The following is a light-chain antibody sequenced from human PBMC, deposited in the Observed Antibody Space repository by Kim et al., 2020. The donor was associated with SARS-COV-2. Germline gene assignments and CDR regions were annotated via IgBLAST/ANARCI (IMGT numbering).Light chain of an antibody. CDR3: QSYDSSLSGWV. Sequence: RVTISCTGSSSNIGAGYDVHGYQQLPGTAPKRLIYGNSNRPSGVPDRFSGSKSGTSASLAITGLQAEDEADYYCQSYDSSLSGWVFGGGTQLTVL. V-gene: IGLV1-40*01. CDR2: GNS. CDR1: SSNIGAGYD. J-gene: IGLJ3*02.